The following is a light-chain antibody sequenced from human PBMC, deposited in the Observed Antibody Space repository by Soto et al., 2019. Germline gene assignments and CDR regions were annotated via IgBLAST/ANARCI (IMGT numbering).Light chain of an antibody. J-gene: IGKJ4*01. Sequence: EIVLTQSPGTLSLSPGERATLSCRASQSVSSGFLAWYQQKPGQAPRILIYGASSRATGIPDRFSGSGSGIDFPLIIIRLEHEAFLVYYCQQYGNSVTFVEGIKMEIK. CDR3: QQYGNSVT. V-gene: IGKV3-20*01. CDR1: QSVSSGF. CDR2: GAS.